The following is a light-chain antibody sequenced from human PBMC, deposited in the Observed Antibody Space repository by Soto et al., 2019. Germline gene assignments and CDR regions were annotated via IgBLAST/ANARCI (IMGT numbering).Light chain of an antibody. J-gene: IGLJ2*01. CDR2: DNN. CDR1: SPNIESNY. Sequence: QSVLTQPPSVSAAPGQKVTISCSGSSPNIESNYVSWYQQLPGTAPKLLIYDNNNRPSGIPDRFSGSKSGTSATLGITGLQTGDEADYYCGTWDSSLSAVVFGGGTKVTVL. CDR3: GTWDSSLSAVV. V-gene: IGLV1-51*01.